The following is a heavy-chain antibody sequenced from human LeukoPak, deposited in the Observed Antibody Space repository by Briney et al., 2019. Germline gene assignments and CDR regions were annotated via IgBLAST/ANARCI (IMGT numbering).Heavy chain of an antibody. J-gene: IGHJ1*01. D-gene: IGHD6-6*01. CDR2: IYYSGST. CDR1: GGSISSYY. CDR3: ARENEASVVPFQH. Sequence: KASETLSLTCTVSGGSISSYYWSWLRQPPGKGLEWIGYIYYSGSTNYNPSLKSQVTISVDTSKNQFSLKLSSVTAADTAVYYCARENEASVVPFQHWGQGTLVTVSS. V-gene: IGHV4-59*01.